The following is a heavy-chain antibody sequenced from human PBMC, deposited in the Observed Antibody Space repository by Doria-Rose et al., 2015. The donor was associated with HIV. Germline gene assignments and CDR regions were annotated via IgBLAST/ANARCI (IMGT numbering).Heavy chain of an antibody. V-gene: IGHV2-26*01. CDR3: ARIKSSRWYHKYYFDF. Sequence: SGPVLVKPTETLTLTCTVSGVSLSSPGMGVSWIRQPPGKALEWLVHIFSDDERSYTTSLKSRLTIFRGTSKSQVVLTMTDMDPVDTATYYCARIKSSRWYHKYYFDFWGQGTLVIVSA. CDR2: IFSDDER. D-gene: IGHD6-13*01. CDR1: GVSLSSPGMG. J-gene: IGHJ4*02.